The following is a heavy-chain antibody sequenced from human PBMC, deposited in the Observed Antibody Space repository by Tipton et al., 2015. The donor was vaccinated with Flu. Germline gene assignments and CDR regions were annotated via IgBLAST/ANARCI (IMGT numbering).Heavy chain of an antibody. CDR3: ARERDVLLWFGELGYFDY. CDR2: IYTSGST. CDR1: GGSISSGSYY. D-gene: IGHD3-10*01. V-gene: IGHV4-61*02. J-gene: IGHJ4*02. Sequence: LRLSCTVSGGSISSGSYYWSWIRQPAGKGLGWIGRIYTSGSTNYNPSLKSRVTISVDTSKNQFSLKLSSVTAAGTAVYYCARERDVLLWFGELGYFDYWGQGTLVTVSS.